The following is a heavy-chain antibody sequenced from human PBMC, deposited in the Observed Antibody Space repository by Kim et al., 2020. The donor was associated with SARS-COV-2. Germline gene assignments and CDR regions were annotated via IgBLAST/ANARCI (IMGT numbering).Heavy chain of an antibody. CDR1: GYTFTSYA. J-gene: IGHJ6*02. CDR2: INAGNGNT. CDR3: ARCSSGWYSALVYGMDV. V-gene: IGHV1-3*01. D-gene: IGHD6-19*01. Sequence: ASVKVSCKASGYTFTSYAMHWVRQAPGQRLEWMGWINAGNGNTKYSQKFQGRVTITRDTSASTAYMELSSLRSEDTVVYYCARCSSGWYSALVYGMDVWGQGTTVTVSS.